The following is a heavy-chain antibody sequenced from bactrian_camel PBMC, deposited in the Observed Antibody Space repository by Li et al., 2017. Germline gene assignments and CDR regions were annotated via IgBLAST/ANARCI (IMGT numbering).Heavy chain of an antibody. V-gene: IGHV3S53*01. CDR2: IKRDDST. J-gene: IGHJ4*01. CDR3: AVYDSWFVCPTDHQSYQY. CDR1: GLGYNNNY. D-gene: IGHD2*01. Sequence: HVQLVESGGASVQAGGSLRLSCAASGLGYNNNYCMAWFRQAPGKQRERVGWIKRDDSTMYVDSVKGRFTISKDSAKNTLFLQIDTLKPEDTAMYYCAVYDSWFVCPTDHQSYQYWGQGTQVTV.